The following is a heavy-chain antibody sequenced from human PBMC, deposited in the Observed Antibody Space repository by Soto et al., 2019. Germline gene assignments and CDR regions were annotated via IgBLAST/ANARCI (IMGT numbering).Heavy chain of an antibody. CDR1: GFTFSDPF. V-gene: IGHV3-11*03. J-gene: IGHJ4*02. CDR3: ARLRLTGYFDY. Sequence: PGGSLRLSYVASGFTFSDPFLTLIRQAPGKGLEWLSYISTSSSYTNYADSVKGRFTISRDNAMNSLYLQMNSLRAEDTAVYYCARLRLTGYFDYWGQGT. CDR2: ISTSSSYT.